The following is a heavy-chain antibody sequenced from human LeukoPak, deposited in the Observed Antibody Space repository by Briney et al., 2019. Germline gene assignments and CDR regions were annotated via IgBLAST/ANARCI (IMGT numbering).Heavy chain of an antibody. V-gene: IGHV3-49*03. D-gene: IGHD3-9*01. CDR2: VRSKTYGGTT. CDR3: SRDLRFSFDY. Sequence: QTGGTLRLSCTASGVTLGDYAMSWFRQAPGEGLEGVGFVRSKTYGGTTAYAASVKGRVTISRDDSKSIAYLQMNSLKTEDTAIYYCSRDLRFSFDYWGQGTLVTVSS. CDR1: GVTLGDYA. J-gene: IGHJ4*02.